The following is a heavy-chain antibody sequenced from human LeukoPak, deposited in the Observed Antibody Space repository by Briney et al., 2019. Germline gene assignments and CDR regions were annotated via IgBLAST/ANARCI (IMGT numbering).Heavy chain of an antibody. J-gene: IGHJ4*02. CDR1: GFTFSDYY. D-gene: IGHD6-19*01. CDR2: ISSSGSTI. CDR3: ATREGYSSGWFDY. V-gene: IGHV3-11*01. Sequence: GGSLRLSCAASGFTFSDYYMSWIRQAPGKGLEWVSYISSSGSTIYYADSVKGRFTISRDNARNSLYLQMNSLRAEDTAVYYCATREGYSSGWFDYWGQGTLVTVSS.